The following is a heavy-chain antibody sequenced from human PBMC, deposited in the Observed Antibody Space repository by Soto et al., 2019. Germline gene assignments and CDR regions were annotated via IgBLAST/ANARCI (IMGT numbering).Heavy chain of an antibody. CDR1: GFTFSSYS. V-gene: IGHV3-21*01. Sequence: PGGSLRLSCAASGFTFSSYSMNWVRQAPGKGLEWVPSISSSSSYIYYADSVKGRFTISRDNAKNSLYLQMNSLRAEDTAVYYCARSTRRVYIYYFDYWGQGTLVTVSS. J-gene: IGHJ4*02. CDR2: ISSSSSYI. CDR3: ARSTRRVYIYYFDY. D-gene: IGHD2-15*01.